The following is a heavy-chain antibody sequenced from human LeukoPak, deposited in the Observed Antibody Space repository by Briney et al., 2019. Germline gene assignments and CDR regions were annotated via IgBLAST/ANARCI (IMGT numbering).Heavy chain of an antibody. CDR1: GGSFSGYY. Sequence: SETLSLTCAVYGGSFSGYYWSWIRQLPGKGLEWIGEINHSGSTNYNPSLKSRVTISVDTSKNQFSLKLSSVTAADTAVYYCARRSSSWYQVIDYWGQGTLVTVSS. CDR2: INHSGST. V-gene: IGHV4-34*01. CDR3: ARRSSSWYQVIDY. D-gene: IGHD6-13*01. J-gene: IGHJ4*02.